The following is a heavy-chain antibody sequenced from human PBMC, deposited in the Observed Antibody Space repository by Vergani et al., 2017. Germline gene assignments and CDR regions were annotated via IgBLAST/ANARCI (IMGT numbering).Heavy chain of an antibody. CDR1: GGAFTHYA. CDR2: IIPFFGTA. CDR3: ARGNDARGNDDYYYMDI. D-gene: IGHD1-1*01. Sequence: QVQLVQSGAEAKKPGSSVRVSCKTSGGAFTHYAFSWVRQAPGQGLEWMGGIIPFFGTANYAQRFQGRVTITADESTNTVYVELSSLRSEDTAVYYCARGNDARGNDDYYYMDIWGKGTTVTV. V-gene: IGHV1-69*01. J-gene: IGHJ6*03.